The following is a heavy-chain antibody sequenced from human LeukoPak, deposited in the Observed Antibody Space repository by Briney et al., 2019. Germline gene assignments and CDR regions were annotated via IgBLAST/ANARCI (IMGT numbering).Heavy chain of an antibody. J-gene: IGHJ1*01. V-gene: IGHV3-21*01. CDR3: AREYSSSWYGYFQH. CDR2: ISSSSSYI. Sequence: KPGGSLRLSCAASGFTFSSYAMSWVRQAPGKGLEWVSSISSSSSYIYYADSVKGRFTISRDNAKNSLYLQMNSLRAEDTAVYYCAREYSSSWYGYFQHWGQGTLVTVSS. CDR1: GFTFSSYA. D-gene: IGHD6-13*01.